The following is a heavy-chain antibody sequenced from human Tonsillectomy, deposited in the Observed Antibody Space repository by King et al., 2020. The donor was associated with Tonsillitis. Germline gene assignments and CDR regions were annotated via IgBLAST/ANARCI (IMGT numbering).Heavy chain of an antibody. CDR1: GYTFTSYY. CDR3: ARGGRWLQPGPQPLDY. D-gene: IGHD5-24*01. Sequence: QLVQSGAEVKKPGASVKVSCKASGYTFTSYYMHWVRQAPGQGLEWMGIINPSGGSTSYAQKFQGRVTMTRDTSTSTVYMELSSLRSEDTAVYYCARGGRWLQPGPQPLDYWGQGTLVTVSS. V-gene: IGHV1-46*03. CDR2: INPSGGST. J-gene: IGHJ4*02.